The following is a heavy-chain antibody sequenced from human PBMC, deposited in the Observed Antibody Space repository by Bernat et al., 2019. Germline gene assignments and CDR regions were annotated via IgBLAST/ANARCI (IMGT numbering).Heavy chain of an antibody. D-gene: IGHD1-26*01. CDR1: GFTFDDYT. J-gene: IGHJ4*02. CDR2: ISGDGGTT. CDR3: AKDSGYLTPLFDY. Sequence: EVHLVESGGGVVQPGGSLRLSCTASGFTFDDYTMYWVRQAPGKGLEWVSLISGDGGTTYYADSVKGRFTVTRDNSKNILHLQMDILRAEDTALYYCAKDSGYLTPLFDYWGQGTLVTVSS. V-gene: IGHV3-43*02.